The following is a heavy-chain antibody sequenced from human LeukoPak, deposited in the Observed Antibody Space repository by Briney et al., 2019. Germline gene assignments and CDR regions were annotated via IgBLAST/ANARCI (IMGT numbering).Heavy chain of an antibody. CDR2: IYYSGST. J-gene: IGHJ6*02. V-gene: IGHV4-39*01. CDR1: GGSISNSNYY. CDR3: TGLSTLWGVDV. D-gene: IGHD3-16*01. Sequence: KPSETLSLTCTVSGGSISNSNYYWGWIRQPPEKGLECIGSIYYSGSTFYRASLNSRATISADTSKNQFSLRLSFVTAADTAVYYCTGLSTLWGVDVWGQGTTVIVSS.